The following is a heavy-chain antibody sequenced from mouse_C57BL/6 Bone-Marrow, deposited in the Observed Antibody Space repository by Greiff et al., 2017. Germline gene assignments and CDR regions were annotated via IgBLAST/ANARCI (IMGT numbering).Heavy chain of an antibody. CDR3: AIQGTGSCDY. CDR2: IYPSDSEP. D-gene: IGHD4-1*01. J-gene: IGHJ2*01. V-gene: IGHV1-61*01. CDR1: GYTFTSYW. Sequence: QVQLQQPGAELVRPGSSVKLSCKASGYTFTSYWMDWVKQRPGQGLEWIGNIYPSDSEPHYNQKFKDKATLTVDKSSSTAYMQLTSLTSYDSAVYNGAIQGTGSCDYWGQGTTLTVSS.